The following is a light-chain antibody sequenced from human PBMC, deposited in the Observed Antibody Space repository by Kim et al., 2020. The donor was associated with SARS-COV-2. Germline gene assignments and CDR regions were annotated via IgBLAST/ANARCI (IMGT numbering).Light chain of an antibody. CDR2: GAS. Sequence: EIVLTQSPGTLSLSPGERATLSCRASQSVSSKYLGWYQQKPGQSPRLLVYGASSRANGIPDRFIGSGSGTDFTLTISRLEPEDFAVYYCQQYGISPYTFGQGTKLEI. V-gene: IGKV3-20*01. J-gene: IGKJ2*01. CDR3: QQYGISPYT. CDR1: QSVSSKY.